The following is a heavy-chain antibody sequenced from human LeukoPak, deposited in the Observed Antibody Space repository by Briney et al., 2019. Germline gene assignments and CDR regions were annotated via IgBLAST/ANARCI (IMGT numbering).Heavy chain of an antibody. Sequence: SETLSLTCTVSGGSISSYYWSWIRQPPGKGLEWIGYIYYSGSTNYNPSLKSRVTISVDTSKNQFSLKLSSVIAADTAVYYCARPRVHSSPNAFDIWGQGTMVTVSS. CDR1: GGSISSYY. D-gene: IGHD6-19*01. CDR3: ARPRVHSSPNAFDI. J-gene: IGHJ3*02. CDR2: IYYSGST. V-gene: IGHV4-59*08.